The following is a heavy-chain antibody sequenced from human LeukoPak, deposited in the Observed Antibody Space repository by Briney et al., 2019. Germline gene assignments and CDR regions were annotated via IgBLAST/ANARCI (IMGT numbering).Heavy chain of an antibody. CDR3: ARGFGKAAANVFGGYTMDV. Sequence: PGGSLRLSCAASGFTVDSNCMSWVRQAPGKGLEWVSLIYTGGSTYYADSVRGRFTISRDNSKNTLYLQMNRLRPEDTAVYYCARGFGKAAANVFGGYTMDVWGQGTTVTVSS. D-gene: IGHD6-13*01. V-gene: IGHV3-66*02. CDR1: GFTVDSNC. CDR2: IYTGGST. J-gene: IGHJ6*02.